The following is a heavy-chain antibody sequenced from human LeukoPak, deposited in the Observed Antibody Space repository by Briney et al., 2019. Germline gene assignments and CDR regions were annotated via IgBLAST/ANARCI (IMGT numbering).Heavy chain of an antibody. J-gene: IGHJ5*02. D-gene: IGHD2-15*01. V-gene: IGHV1-2*06. Sequence: ASVKVSCKASGYTFTGYYMHWVRQAPGQGLEWMVRINPNSGGTNYAQKFQGRVTMTTDTSISTAYMELSRLRSDDTAVYYCARDKVVVRRNWFDPWGQGTLVTVSS. CDR1: GYTFTGYY. CDR2: INPNSGGT. CDR3: ARDKVVVRRNWFDP.